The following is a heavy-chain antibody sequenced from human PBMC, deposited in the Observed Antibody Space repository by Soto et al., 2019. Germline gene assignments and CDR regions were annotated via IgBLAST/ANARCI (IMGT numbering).Heavy chain of an antibody. V-gene: IGHV3-23*01. J-gene: IGHJ6*03. Sequence: EVQLLESGGGLVQPGGSLRLSCAASGFTFSSYAMSWVRQAPGKGLEWVSAISGSGGSTYYADSVKGRFTISRDNTKNTLYLKMNSLRAEDTAVYYCAKGSFTYYYYMDVWGKGTTVTVSS. CDR2: ISGSGGST. CDR3: AKGSFTYYYYMDV. CDR1: GFTFSSYA.